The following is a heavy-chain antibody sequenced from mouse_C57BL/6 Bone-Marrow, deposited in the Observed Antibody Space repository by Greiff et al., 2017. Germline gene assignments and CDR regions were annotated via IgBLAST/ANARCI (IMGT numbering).Heavy chain of an antibody. V-gene: IGHV14-4*01. CDR3: TTWGYYYGSSYEDDYYAMDY. D-gene: IGHD1-1*01. Sequence: DVKLQESGAELVRPGASVKLSCTASGFNIKDDYMHWVKQRPEQGLEWIGWIDPENGDTEYASKFQGKATITADTSSNTAYLQLSSLTSEDTAVYYCTTWGYYYGSSYEDDYYAMDYWGQGTSVTVSS. CDR2: IDPENGDT. CDR1: GFNIKDDY. J-gene: IGHJ4*01.